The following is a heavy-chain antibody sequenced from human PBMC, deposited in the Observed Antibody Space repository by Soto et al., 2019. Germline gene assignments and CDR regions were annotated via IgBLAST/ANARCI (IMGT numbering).Heavy chain of an antibody. V-gene: IGHV3-15*01. J-gene: IGHJ4*02. Sequence: GGSLRLSCAASGFTFSNAWMSWVRQAPGKGLEGVGRSKSKTDGGTTDYAAPVKGRFNISRDDSSNTLYLQMNSLKTQETAVYYYTTGSSGYEGTFDYWGQGTLVTVSS. CDR3: TTGSSGYEGTFDY. CDR1: GFTFSNAW. CDR2: SKSKTDGGTT. D-gene: IGHD5-12*01.